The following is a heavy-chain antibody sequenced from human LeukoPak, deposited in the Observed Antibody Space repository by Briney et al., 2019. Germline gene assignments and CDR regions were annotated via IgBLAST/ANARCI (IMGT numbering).Heavy chain of an antibody. CDR2: ISYSGDNT. D-gene: IGHD5-24*01. V-gene: IGHV3-30*03. CDR3: ASDPRDGGQNV. J-gene: IGHJ6*04. Sequence: GGSLRLSCAASGFTFSDYYMSWIRQAPGKGLEWVTLISYSGDNTYSADSVKGRFTFSRDKSKNTLYLQMNSLRPEDSAVYYCASDPRDGGQNVWGKGTTVTVSS. CDR1: GFTFSDYY.